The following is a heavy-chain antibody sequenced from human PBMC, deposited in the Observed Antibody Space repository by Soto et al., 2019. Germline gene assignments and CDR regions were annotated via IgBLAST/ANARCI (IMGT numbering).Heavy chain of an antibody. D-gene: IGHD1-1*01. V-gene: IGHV1-69*04. CDR3: PRDGLGTTRRYFDS. J-gene: IGHJ4*02. CDR2: IIPVLGIV. CDR1: GGTFTSYS. Sequence: QVQLVQSGAEVKKPGSSVKVSCKASGGTFTSYSITWVRQAPGQGLEWMGRIIPVLGIVNYAQKFQGRVTITAAKSTTTAYMELSSLRSEDTAMYYCPRDGLGTTRRYFDSWGQGTLLTVSS.